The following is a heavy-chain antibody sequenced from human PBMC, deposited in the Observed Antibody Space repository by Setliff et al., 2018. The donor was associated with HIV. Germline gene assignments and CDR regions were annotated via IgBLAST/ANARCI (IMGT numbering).Heavy chain of an antibody. CDR2: IDPHTGGP. D-gene: IGHD6-19*01. V-gene: IGHV1-2*02. CDR3: ARNQGDASGWYAGDY. Sequence: ASVKVSCKASGYTFTGHYMHWVRQAPGQGLQWMGWIDPHTGGPQYSQKFRGRVTMTRDTSTNTVYMDLRNLRSEDTAVYYCARNQGDASGWYAGDYWGHGTLVTVSS. CDR1: GYTFTGHY. J-gene: IGHJ4*01.